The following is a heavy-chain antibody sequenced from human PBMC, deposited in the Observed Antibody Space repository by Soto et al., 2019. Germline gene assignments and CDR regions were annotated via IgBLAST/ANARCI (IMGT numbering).Heavy chain of an antibody. Sequence: GGSLRLSCAASGFTFTTYAMSWVRQAPGKGLEWVSVISRRGDTTYYADSVKGRFTISRDNSKNTLYLQMNSLRAEDRAVYYCARIRAGYDSSGYFSAFDIWGQGTMVTVSS. CDR2: ISRRGDTT. CDR1: GFTFTTYA. V-gene: IGHV3-23*01. D-gene: IGHD3-22*01. CDR3: ARIRAGYDSSGYFSAFDI. J-gene: IGHJ3*02.